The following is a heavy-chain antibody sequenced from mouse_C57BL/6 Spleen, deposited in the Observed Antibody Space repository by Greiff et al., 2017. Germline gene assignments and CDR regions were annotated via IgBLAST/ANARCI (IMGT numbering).Heavy chain of an antibody. CDR1: GYTFTSYW. V-gene: IGHV1-50*01. CDR3: ARGRHGAY. CDR2: IDPSDSYT. Sequence: QVQLQQPGAELVKPGASVKLSCKASGYTFTSYWMQWVKQRPGQGLEWIGEIDPSDSYTNYNQKFKGKATLTVDTSSSTADMQLSSLTSEDSAVYYCARGRHGAYWGQGTLVTVSA. J-gene: IGHJ3*01. D-gene: IGHD1-2*01.